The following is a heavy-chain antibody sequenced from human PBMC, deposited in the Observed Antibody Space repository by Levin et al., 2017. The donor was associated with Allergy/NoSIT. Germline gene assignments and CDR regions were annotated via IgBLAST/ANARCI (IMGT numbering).Heavy chain of an antibody. D-gene: IGHD2-2*01. V-gene: IGHV3-23*01. CDR3: AKDTPALSAGPYFDY. J-gene: IGHJ4*02. CDR1: GFTFSNYA. CDR2: FSDSGGST. Sequence: GGSLRLSCAASGFTFSNYAMSWVRQAPGKGLEWVSGFSDSGGSTYYADSVKGRFTISRDNSKNTLYLQMNSLRAEDTAVYYCAKDTPALSAGPYFDYWGQGTLVTVSS.